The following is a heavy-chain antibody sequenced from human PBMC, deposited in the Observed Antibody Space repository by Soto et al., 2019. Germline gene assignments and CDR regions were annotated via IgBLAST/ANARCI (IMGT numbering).Heavy chain of an antibody. D-gene: IGHD6-19*01. CDR2: IYPGDSDT. V-gene: IGHV5-51*01. CDR1: GYSFTSYG. J-gene: IGHJ4*02. CDR3: ARIAVAGRDPSYYFDY. Sequence: GESLKISCKGSGYSFTSYGIGWVRQMPGKGLEWMGIIYPGDSDTRYSPSFQGQVTISADKSISTAYLQWSSLKASDTAMYYCARIAVAGRDPSYYFDYWGQGTLVTVSS.